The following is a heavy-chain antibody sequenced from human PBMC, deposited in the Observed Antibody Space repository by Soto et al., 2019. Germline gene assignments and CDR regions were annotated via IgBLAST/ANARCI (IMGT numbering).Heavy chain of an antibody. CDR1: GGTFSSYA. Sequence: SVKVSCKASGGTFSSYAISWVRQAPGQGLEWMGGIISIFGTANYAQKFQGRVTITADESTSTAYMELSSLRSEDTAVYYCARPIYGSGSLSPFDYWGQGTLVTVSS. D-gene: IGHD3-10*01. CDR2: IISIFGTA. J-gene: IGHJ4*02. V-gene: IGHV1-69*13. CDR3: ARPIYGSGSLSPFDY.